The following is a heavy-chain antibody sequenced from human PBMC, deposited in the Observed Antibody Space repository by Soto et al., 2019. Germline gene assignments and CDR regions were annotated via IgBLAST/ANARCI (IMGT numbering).Heavy chain of an antibody. V-gene: IGHV1-69*01. Sequence: QVQLVQSGAEVKKPGSSVKVSCKASGGTFSSYAISWVRQAPGQGLEWMGGIIPIFGTANYAQKFQGSVTITADESTSTAYVELSSQRSDDTAVYYCARELYNCNFGNTVFDYWGQGTLVTVSS. CDR3: ARELYNCNFGNTVFDY. J-gene: IGHJ4*02. CDR2: IIPIFGTA. CDR1: GGTFSSYA. D-gene: IGHD1-7*01.